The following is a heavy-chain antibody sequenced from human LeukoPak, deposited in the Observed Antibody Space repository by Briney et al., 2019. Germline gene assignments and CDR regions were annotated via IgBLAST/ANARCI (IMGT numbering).Heavy chain of an antibody. CDR2: ISSSGSTI. D-gene: IGHD3-3*01. J-gene: IGHJ3*02. V-gene: IGHV3-11*04. CDR1: GFTFSDYY. Sequence: PGGSLRLSYAASGFTFSDYYMSWIRQAPGKGLEWVSYISSSGSTIYYADSVKGRFTISRDNAKNSLYLQMNSLRAEDTAVYYCAREFDFWSGFSLSPGAFDIWGQGTMVTVSS. CDR3: AREFDFWSGFSLSPGAFDI.